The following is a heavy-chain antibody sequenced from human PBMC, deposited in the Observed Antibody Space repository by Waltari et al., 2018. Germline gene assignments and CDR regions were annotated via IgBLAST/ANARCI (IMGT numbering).Heavy chain of an antibody. V-gene: IGHV3-7*04. CDR2: IKGDGSVK. D-gene: IGHD6-13*01. J-gene: IGHJ4*02. Sequence: EVQVVESGGGLVQPGGSLRLSCAASGFTFSYYWMLWARQAPGKGLEWVANIKGDGSVKDYLDSVRGRFTISRDNAKNSLYLQMNSLRAEDTAVYYCARGQLVQGLDYWGQGTLVTVSS. CDR1: GFTFSYYW. CDR3: ARGQLVQGLDY.